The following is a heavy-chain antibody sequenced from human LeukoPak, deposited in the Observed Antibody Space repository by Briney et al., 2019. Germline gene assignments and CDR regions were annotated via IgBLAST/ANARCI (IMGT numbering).Heavy chain of an antibody. V-gene: IGHV4-59*01. CDR3: ARTYYGSGSLYYYYYYMDV. J-gene: IGHJ6*03. Sequence: SETLSLTCTVSGGSIRSYYWSWIRQPPGKGLEWIGYVHYSRSNNYNPSLKSRVTISVDTSKNQFSLKLSSVTAADAAVYYCARTYYGSGSLYYYYYYMDVWGKGTTVTVSS. CDR1: GGSIRSYY. CDR2: VHYSRSN. D-gene: IGHD3-10*01.